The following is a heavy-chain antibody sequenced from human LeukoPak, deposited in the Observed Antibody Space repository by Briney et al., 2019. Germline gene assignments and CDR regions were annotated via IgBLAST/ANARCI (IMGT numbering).Heavy chain of an antibody. D-gene: IGHD1-26*01. CDR2: INTDGRNT. V-gene: IGHV3-74*01. Sequence: PGGSLRLSCAASGFTFSTYWMYWVRQAPGKGLVWVSRINTDGRNTGYADSVKGRFTISRDNAKNTLYLQMTILTAEDTAVYYCARVGKSGSYYYSDYWGQGTLVTVSS. J-gene: IGHJ4*02. CDR1: GFTFSTYW. CDR3: ARVGKSGSYYYSDY.